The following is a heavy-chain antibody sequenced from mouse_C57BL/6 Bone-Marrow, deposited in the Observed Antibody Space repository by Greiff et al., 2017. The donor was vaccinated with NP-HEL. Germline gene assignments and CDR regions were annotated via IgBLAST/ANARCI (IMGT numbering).Heavy chain of an antibody. V-gene: IGHV1-55*01. D-gene: IGHD2-3*01. CDR2: IYPGSGST. Sequence: QVQLQQSGAELVKPGASVKMSCKASGYTFTSYWITWVKQRPGQGLEWIGDIYPGSGSTNYNEKFKSKATLTVDTSSSTAYMQLSSLTSEDSAVYYCARVLYYYAMDYWGQGTSVTVSS. J-gene: IGHJ4*01. CDR1: GYTFTSYW. CDR3: ARVLYYYAMDY.